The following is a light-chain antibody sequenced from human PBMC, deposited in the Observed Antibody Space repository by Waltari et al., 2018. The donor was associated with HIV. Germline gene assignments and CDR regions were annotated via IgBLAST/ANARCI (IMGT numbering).Light chain of an antibody. Sequence: QSVLTQPPSVSVPPGQRVTIPCPGSSSNIGAGSDLHCYRQLPGTAPKLLIYDNSNRPSGVPDRFSGSKSGTSASLAITGLQAEDEADYYCQSYDSSLSGWVFGGGTKLTVL. CDR2: DNS. CDR1: SSNIGAGSD. CDR3: QSYDSSLSGWV. V-gene: IGLV1-40*01. J-gene: IGLJ3*02.